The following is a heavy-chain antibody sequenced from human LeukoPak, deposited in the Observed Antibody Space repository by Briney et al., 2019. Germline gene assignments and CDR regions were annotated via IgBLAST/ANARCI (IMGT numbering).Heavy chain of an antibody. CDR1: GFTFSHYA. J-gene: IGHJ4*02. V-gene: IGHV3-23*01. CDR3: AKVPRPDIAVAHTVEK. CDR2: INSRGDST. Sequence: QSWGSLRLYCAASGFTFSHYAMSWVRQVPGRGLEWVSTINSRGDSTYDADPVKGRFTISRDNSKNSLYLQMNSVRAEDTAVYYCAKVPRPDIAVAHTVEKWGQGTLVTVSS. D-gene: IGHD6-19*01.